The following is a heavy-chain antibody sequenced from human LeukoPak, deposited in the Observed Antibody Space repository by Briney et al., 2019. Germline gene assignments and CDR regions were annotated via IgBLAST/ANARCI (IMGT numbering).Heavy chain of an antibody. J-gene: IGHJ4*02. CDR2: ISAYTGNT. V-gene: IGHV1-18*01. Sequence: ASVKASCQASGYTFNSYGISWVRQAPGHRLEWMGWISAYTGNTNYAKKLQVRVTMNTDTSTVTARLEPRRVRSDYTAVYYCWIVLQSYGDYVRYYFDYWGQGTLVTVPS. CDR3: WIVLQSYGDYVRYYFDY. CDR1: GYTFNSYG. D-gene: IGHD4-17*01.